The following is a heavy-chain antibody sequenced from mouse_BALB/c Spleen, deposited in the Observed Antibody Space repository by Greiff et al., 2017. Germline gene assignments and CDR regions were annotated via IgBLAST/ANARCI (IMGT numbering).Heavy chain of an antibody. CDR3: ARGLYRYDPFAY. CDR1: GFTFSSYT. D-gene: IGHD2-14*01. CDR2: ISNGGGST. Sequence: EVQLVESGGGLVQPGGSLKLSCAASGFTFSSYTMSWVRQTPEKRLEWVAYISNGGGSTYYPDTVKGRFTISRDNAKNTLYLQMSSLKSEDTAMYYCARGLYRYDPFAYWGQGTLVTVSA. J-gene: IGHJ3*01. V-gene: IGHV5-12-2*01.